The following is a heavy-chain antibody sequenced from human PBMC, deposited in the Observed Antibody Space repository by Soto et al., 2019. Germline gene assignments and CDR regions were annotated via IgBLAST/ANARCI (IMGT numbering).Heavy chain of an antibody. CDR2: ISTYNGDT. D-gene: IGHD5-12*01. V-gene: IGHV1-18*01. CDR1: GYTFTRSG. Sequence: ASVKVSFKASGYTFTRSGISWVRQAPGQGLEWMGWISTYNGDTNYAQTFQGRVTMTTDTSTSTVHMEVRSLRSDDTAVYCCAREGVAPYYYYGMDVWGQGTPVTVSS. CDR3: AREGVAPYYYYGMDV. J-gene: IGHJ6*02.